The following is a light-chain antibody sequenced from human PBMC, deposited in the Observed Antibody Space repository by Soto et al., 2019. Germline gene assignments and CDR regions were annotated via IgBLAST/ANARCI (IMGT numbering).Light chain of an antibody. Sequence: SYELTQPPSVSVAPGQTARITCGGTNIGRKSVHWYQQKPGQAPVVVFYDDRDRPSGIPERFSGSNSGNTAALTISRGEAGDVADYYLRLWDRNGEHVVFGGGANPTVL. CDR1: NIGRKS. CDR3: RLWDRNGEHVV. V-gene: IGLV3-21*02. CDR2: DDR. J-gene: IGLJ2*01.